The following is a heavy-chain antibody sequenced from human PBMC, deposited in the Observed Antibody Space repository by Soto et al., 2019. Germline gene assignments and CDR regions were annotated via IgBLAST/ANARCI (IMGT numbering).Heavy chain of an antibody. CDR1: GGSISSYY. D-gene: IGHD2-8*01. CDR2: IYYSGST. CDR3: ARAAHCTNGVCFRSSGFDP. J-gene: IGHJ5*02. V-gene: IGHV4-59*01. Sequence: PSETLSLTCTVSGGSISSYYWSWIRQPPGKGLEWVGYIYYSGSTNYNPSLKSRVTISVDTSKNPFSLKLSSVTAADTAVYYCARAAHCTNGVCFRSSGFDPWGQGTLVTVSS.